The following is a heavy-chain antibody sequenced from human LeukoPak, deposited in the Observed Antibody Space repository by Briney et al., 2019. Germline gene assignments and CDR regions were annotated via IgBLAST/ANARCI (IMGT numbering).Heavy chain of an antibody. J-gene: IGHJ3*02. D-gene: IGHD3-10*01. V-gene: IGHV1-18*01. CDR2: ISAYNGNT. Sequence: ASVKVSCKASGYTFTSFGISWVRQAPGQGLEWMGWISAYNGNTNYAQKLQGRVTMTTDTSTSTAYMELRSLRSDDTAVYYCARDFMVRGSNDAFDIWGQGTMVTVSS. CDR1: GYTFTSFG. CDR3: ARDFMVRGSNDAFDI.